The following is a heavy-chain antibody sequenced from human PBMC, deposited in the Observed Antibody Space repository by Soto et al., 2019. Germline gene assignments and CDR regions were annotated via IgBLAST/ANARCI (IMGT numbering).Heavy chain of an antibody. CDR2: TYYRSKWYY. J-gene: IGHJ4*02. CDR1: GDSVSSNSAG. D-gene: IGHD1-26*01. CDR3: ARDFGSLGATIDY. V-gene: IGHV6-1*01. Sequence: SQTLSLTCAITGDSVSSNSAGWSWVRQSPSRGLEWLGRTYYRSKWYYEYAVSVRGRITINPDTSKNQYSLQLNSVTPEDTAVYYCARDFGSLGATIDYWGQGTLVTVSS.